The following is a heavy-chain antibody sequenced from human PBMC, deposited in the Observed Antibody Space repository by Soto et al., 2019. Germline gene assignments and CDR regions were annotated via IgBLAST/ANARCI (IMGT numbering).Heavy chain of an antibody. V-gene: IGHV1-69*02. CDR1: GGTFSSYT. CDR3: ARGRVDSYGYGY. Sequence: ASVKVSCKASGGTFSSYTISWVRQAPGQGLEWMGRIIPILGIANYAQKFQGRVTITADKSTSTAYMELSSLRSEDTAVYYCARGRVDSYGYGYWGQGTLVTVSS. D-gene: IGHD5-18*01. J-gene: IGHJ4*02. CDR2: IIPILGIA.